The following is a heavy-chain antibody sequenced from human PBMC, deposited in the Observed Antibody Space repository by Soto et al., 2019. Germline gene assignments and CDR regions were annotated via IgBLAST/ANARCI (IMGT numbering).Heavy chain of an antibody. CDR1: GFTFSDHA. CDR3: ARAPAGDYTLYHYYTMDV. Sequence: QVQLVASGGGVVQPATSLRLSCEASGFTFSDHAMHWVRQAPGKGLEWVAVVWFDGGNKFYTDSVKGRFTISRDNSKNTLFLQMNSLRVVDTAVYYCARAPAGDYTLYHYYTMDVWGQGTPVTVSS. V-gene: IGHV3-33*01. J-gene: IGHJ6*02. D-gene: IGHD4-17*01. CDR2: VWFDGGNK.